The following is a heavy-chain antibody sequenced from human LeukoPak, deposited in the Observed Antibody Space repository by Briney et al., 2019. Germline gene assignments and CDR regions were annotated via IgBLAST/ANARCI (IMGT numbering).Heavy chain of an antibody. CDR3: ARGDYYDSSGYLSLGYMDV. CDR2: INPSGGST. CDR1: GYTFTSYY. Sequence: ASVKVSCKASGYTFTSYYMHWVRQAPGQGLEWMGIINPSGGSTSYAQKFQGRVTMTRNMSTSTVYMELSSLRSEDTAVYYCARGDYYDSSGYLSLGYMDVWGKGTTVTVSS. V-gene: IGHV1-46*01. J-gene: IGHJ6*03. D-gene: IGHD3-22*01.